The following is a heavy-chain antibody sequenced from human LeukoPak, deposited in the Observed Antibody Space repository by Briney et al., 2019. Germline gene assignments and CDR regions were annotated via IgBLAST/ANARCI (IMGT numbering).Heavy chain of an antibody. J-gene: IGHJ4*02. Sequence: ASVKVSCKASGYTFTSYGISWVRQAPGQGLEWMGWISPYNGNTNYAQKVQGRVTLTTDTSTSTAYMELRSLRADDTAVYYCARDRANYYDRSGYYRYWGQGTLVTVSS. CDR2: ISPYNGNT. CDR3: ARDRANYYDRSGYYRY. V-gene: IGHV1-18*01. D-gene: IGHD3-22*01. CDR1: GYTFTSYG.